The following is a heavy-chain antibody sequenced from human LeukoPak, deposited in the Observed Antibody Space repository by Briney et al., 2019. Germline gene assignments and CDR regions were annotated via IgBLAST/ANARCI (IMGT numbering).Heavy chain of an antibody. J-gene: IGHJ4*02. CDR1: GASTAGYY. D-gene: IGHD6-19*01. V-gene: IGHV4-59*01. CDR2: LGNP. CDR3: ATYRGGGGGVGY. Sequence: PSETLAPTCAVSGASTAGYYWSWIRQPPGKGLEWIGYLGNPNYNPSLKSRVTISGDTSKKQFSLKLNSVTTADTAVYYCATYRGGGGGVGYWGQGALVTVSS.